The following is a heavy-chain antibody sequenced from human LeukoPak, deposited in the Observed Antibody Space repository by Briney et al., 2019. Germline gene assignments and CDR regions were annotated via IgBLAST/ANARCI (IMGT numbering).Heavy chain of an antibody. Sequence: GGSLRLSCAASGFPFGDYSMNWVRQAPGKGPEWVSSISTSSVYIYYADSVKGRFTISRDNSENTLYLQMKSLRAEDTAVYYCARGDGYNFFDYWGQGTLVTVSS. V-gene: IGHV3-21*04. CDR1: GFPFGDYS. J-gene: IGHJ4*02. CDR2: ISTSSVYI. CDR3: ARGDGYNFFDY. D-gene: IGHD5-24*01.